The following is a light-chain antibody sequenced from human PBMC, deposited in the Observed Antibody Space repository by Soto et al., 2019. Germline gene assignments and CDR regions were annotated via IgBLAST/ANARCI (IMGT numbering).Light chain of an antibody. CDR2: SNN. Sequence: QSVLTQPPSASGTPGQGVTISSSGSSSNIGSNYVYWYQQLPGTAPKLLIYSNNQRPSGVPDRFSGSKSGTSASLAISGLRSEDQADYYCAAWDDSLSGVVFGGGTKLTVL. CDR1: SSNIGSNY. CDR3: AAWDDSLSGVV. J-gene: IGLJ2*01. V-gene: IGLV1-47*02.